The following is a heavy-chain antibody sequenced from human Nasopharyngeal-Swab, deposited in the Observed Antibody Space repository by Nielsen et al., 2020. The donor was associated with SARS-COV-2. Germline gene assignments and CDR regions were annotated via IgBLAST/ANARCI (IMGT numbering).Heavy chain of an antibody. Sequence: GGSLRLSCAASGFTFSSYGMHWVRQAPGKGLEWVSVIYSGGSSTYYADSVKGRFTISRDNSKNTLYLQMNSLRAEDTAVYYCAKGLRNWFDPWGQGTLVTVSS. CDR1: GFTFSSYG. CDR3: AKGLRNWFDP. CDR2: IYSGGSST. V-gene: IGHV3-23*03. J-gene: IGHJ5*02.